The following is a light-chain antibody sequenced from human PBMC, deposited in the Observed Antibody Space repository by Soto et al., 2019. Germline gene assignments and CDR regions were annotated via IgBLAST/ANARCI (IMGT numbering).Light chain of an antibody. V-gene: IGKV2-24*01. Sequence: DVVMTQTPLASPVTLGQPASISCRSSESLVHSDGSTYLGWLHQRPGQPPRVLIYRISNRFSGVPDRISGRGAGTEFTLKISKVEAEDVGVYFCLQASLFPYTFGQWTKRDIK. CDR2: RIS. CDR3: LQASLFPYT. CDR1: ESLVHSDGSTY. J-gene: IGKJ2*01.